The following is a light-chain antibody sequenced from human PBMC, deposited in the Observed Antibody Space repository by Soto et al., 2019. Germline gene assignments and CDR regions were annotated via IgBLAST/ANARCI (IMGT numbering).Light chain of an antibody. V-gene: IGLV1-51*01. CDR3: GAWDDRLTAYV. Sequence: QSVLTQPPSLSAAPGQEVTITCSGSGSNVGYNSVSWYQQLPGTAPKLLIYDNYKRPSGIPDRFSGSKSGTSASLGITGLQTGDEADYYCGAWDDRLTAYVFGSATKLTVL. CDR2: DNY. J-gene: IGLJ1*01. CDR1: GSNVGYNS.